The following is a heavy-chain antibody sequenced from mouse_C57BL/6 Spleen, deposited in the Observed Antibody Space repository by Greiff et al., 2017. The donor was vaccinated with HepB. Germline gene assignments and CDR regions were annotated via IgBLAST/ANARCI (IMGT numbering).Heavy chain of an antibody. CDR2: IYPRSGNT. Sequence: QVQLQQSGAELARPGASVKLSCKASGYTFTSYGISWVKQRTGQGLEWIGEIYPRSGNTYYNEKFKGKATLTADKSSSTAYMELRSLTADDSAVYFCARIYSRAMDYWGQGTSVTVSS. CDR1: GYTFTSYG. CDR3: ARIYSRAMDY. J-gene: IGHJ4*01. D-gene: IGHD2-3*01. V-gene: IGHV1-81*01.